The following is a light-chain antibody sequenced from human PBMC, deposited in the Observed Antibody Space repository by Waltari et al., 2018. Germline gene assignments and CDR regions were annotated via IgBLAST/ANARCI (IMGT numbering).Light chain of an antibody. CDR3: ATWDSSLRVVL. CDR2: DDF. Sequence: QSLLPPPPSISAAPGQMAPISCSGSPPNIGTHFFSRYQHIPATDPKLLIYDDFSRPSGILDRFSASKSGTSATLDITGLQTGDEADYYCATWDSSLRVVLFGRGTKLTVL. CDR1: PPNIGTHF. V-gene: IGLV1-51*01. J-gene: IGLJ3*02.